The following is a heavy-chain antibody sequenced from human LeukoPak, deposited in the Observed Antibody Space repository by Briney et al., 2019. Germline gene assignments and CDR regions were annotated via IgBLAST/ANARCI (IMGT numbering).Heavy chain of an antibody. Sequence: GGSLRLSCAVSGFNVSSNYLNWVRQAPGKGPEWVSVTYSGGSTYYADSVKGRFTISRDNSKNTLYPQMNSLRAEDTAVYHCARVDSRTAQFDYWGQGTLVTVSS. CDR3: ARVDSRTAQFDY. CDR2: TYSGGST. J-gene: IGHJ4*02. D-gene: IGHD6-13*01. V-gene: IGHV3-66*01. CDR1: GFNVSSNY.